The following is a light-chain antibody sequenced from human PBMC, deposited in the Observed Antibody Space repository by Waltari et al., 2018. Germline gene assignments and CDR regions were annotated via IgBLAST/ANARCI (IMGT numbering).Light chain of an antibody. J-gene: IGKJ1*01. V-gene: IGKV3-20*01. Sequence: EIVLTQSPGTLSLSPGERATLSCRASQSIGRSLFWYQQKPGQAPRLLIYDVSRRATGIPDRLRGSGYGTDFSLTISRLEPEDFAVYYCQKYERLPATFGQGTTVEIK. CDR1: QSIGRS. CDR3: QKYERLPAT. CDR2: DVS.